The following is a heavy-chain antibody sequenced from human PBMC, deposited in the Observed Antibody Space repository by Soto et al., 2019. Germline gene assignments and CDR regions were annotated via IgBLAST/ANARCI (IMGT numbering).Heavy chain of an antibody. D-gene: IGHD3-10*01. Sequence: QVQLVQSGAEVEKPGASVRVSCKASGYTFTNYDVHWVRQATGQGLEWMGWMNPKTGNTVFAQKCQGRVTMTRSTSIDTASMELSSLRSEDTATYYCARDYRYDHGMDVWGQGTTVTVSS. J-gene: IGHJ6*02. V-gene: IGHV1-8*01. CDR3: ARDYRYDHGMDV. CDR2: MNPKTGNT. CDR1: GYTFTNYD.